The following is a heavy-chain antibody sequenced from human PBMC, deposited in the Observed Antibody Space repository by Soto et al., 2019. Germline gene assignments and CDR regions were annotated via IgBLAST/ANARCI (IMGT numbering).Heavy chain of an antibody. CDR1: GGSISSYY. CDR2: IYYSGST. CDR3: ARRVLTAYLVYYFDF. Sequence: SETLSLTCTVSGGSISSYYWSWIRQPPGKGLEWIGYIYYSGSTNYNPSLKSRVTISVDTSKNQFSLKLTSVTAADTAVYYCARRVLTAYLVYYFDFWGQGTLVTVSS. J-gene: IGHJ4*02. D-gene: IGHD5-18*01. V-gene: IGHV4-59*08.